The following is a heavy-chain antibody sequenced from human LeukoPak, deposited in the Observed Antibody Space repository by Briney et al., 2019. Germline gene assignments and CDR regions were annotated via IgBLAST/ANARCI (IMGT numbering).Heavy chain of an antibody. CDR3: ASHRGYSYGGNFDY. J-gene: IGHJ4*02. V-gene: IGHV4-39*01. CDR1: GGSISSSSYY. CDR2: IYYSGST. D-gene: IGHD5-18*01. Sequence: PSETLSLTCTVSGGSISSSSYYWCWIRQPPGKGLEWIGGIYYSGSTYCNPSLKSRVTISVDTSKNQFSLRLSSVTAADTAVFYCASHRGYSYGGNFDYWGQGTLVTVSS.